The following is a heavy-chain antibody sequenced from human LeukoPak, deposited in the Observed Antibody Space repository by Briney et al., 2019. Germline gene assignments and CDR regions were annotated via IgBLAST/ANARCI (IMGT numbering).Heavy chain of an antibody. CDR1: GFTFSSYA. D-gene: IGHD3-16*01. V-gene: IGHV3-23*01. CDR2: IIGSGGSA. J-gene: IGHJ4*02. CDR3: AKAEYDYIWGSYST. Sequence: PGGCLRLSCAASGFTFSSYAMSWVRQASGKGLEWVSAIIGSGGSANYADSVRGRFTISRDNSKNTLYLQLNSLRAEDTAIYYCAKAEYDYIWGSYSTWGQGTLVTVSS.